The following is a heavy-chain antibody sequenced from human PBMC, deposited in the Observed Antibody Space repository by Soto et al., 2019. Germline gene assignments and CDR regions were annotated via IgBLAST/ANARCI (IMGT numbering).Heavy chain of an antibody. J-gene: IGHJ6*02. V-gene: IGHV1-2*04. D-gene: IGHD2-8*01. CDR1: GYSFTDYH. CDR2: INPKSGGT. CDR3: ARGDSTDCSNGVCSFFYNHDMDV. Sequence: ASVKVSCKASGYSFTDYHVHWVRQAPGQGLEWLGRINPKSGGTSTAQKFQGWVTMTTDTSISTASMELTRLTSDDTAIYYCARGDSTDCSNGVCSFFYNHDMDVWGQGTTVTVSS.